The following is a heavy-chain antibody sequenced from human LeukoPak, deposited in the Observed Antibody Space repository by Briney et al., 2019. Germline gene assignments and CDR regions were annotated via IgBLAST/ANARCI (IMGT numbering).Heavy chain of an antibody. CDR3: AKDQGSYYDISTGYFNC. D-gene: IGHD3-9*01. V-gene: IGHV3-30*02. CDR2: IRYDGSDK. CDR1: GFTFSHYG. J-gene: IGHJ4*02. Sequence: GGSLRLSCVTSGFTFSHYGTHWVRQAPGKGLEWVAFIRYDGSDKYYADSVKGRFTVSRDNSKNTLFLQMNNLRTEDTAVYYCAKDQGSYYDISTGYFNCWGQGTLVTVSS.